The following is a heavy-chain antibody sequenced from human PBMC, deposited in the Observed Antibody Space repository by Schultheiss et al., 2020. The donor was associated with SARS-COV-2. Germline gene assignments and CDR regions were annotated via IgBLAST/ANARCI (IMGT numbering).Heavy chain of an antibody. J-gene: IGHJ3*02. CDR1: GFTFSSYS. CDR3: ARGSMGGGSSWFGGDAFDI. CDR2: ISGSGGST. Sequence: GGSLRLSCAASGFTFSSYSMNWVRQAPGKGLEWVSAISGSGGSTYYADSVKGRFTISRDNSKNTLYLQMNSLRAEDTAVYYCARGSMGGGSSWFGGDAFDIWGQGTMVTVSS. D-gene: IGHD6-13*01. V-gene: IGHV3-23*01.